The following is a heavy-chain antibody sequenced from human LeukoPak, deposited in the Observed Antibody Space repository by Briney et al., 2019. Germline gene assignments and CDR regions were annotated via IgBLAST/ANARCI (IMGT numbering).Heavy chain of an antibody. CDR2: IYYSGST. Sequence: PSETLSLTCTVSGGSISSGDYYWSWIRQPPGKGLEWIGYIYYSGSTNYNPSLKSRVTISVDTSKNQFSLKLSSVTAADTAVYYCARDGGYDLDYYFGMDVWGHGTTVTVSS. J-gene: IGHJ6*02. CDR1: GGSISSGDYY. CDR3: ARDGGYDLDYYFGMDV. V-gene: IGHV4-30-4*01. D-gene: IGHD5-12*01.